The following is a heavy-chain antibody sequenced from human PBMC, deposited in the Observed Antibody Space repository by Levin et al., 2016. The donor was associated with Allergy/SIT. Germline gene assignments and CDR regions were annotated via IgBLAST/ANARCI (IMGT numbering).Heavy chain of an antibody. Sequence: GESLKISCVASGFTISNSWMSWVRQAPGKGLEWVANIKKDQSEKYYVDSVKGRFTISRDNTENSLFLQMNNVRAEDTAVYYCASITYGCWSGTCPYLHYWGQGALVTVSS. D-gene: IGHD3-3*01. CDR2: IKKDQSEK. CDR1: GFTISNSW. CDR3: ASITYGCWSGTCPYLHY. V-gene: IGHV3-7*01. J-gene: IGHJ4*02.